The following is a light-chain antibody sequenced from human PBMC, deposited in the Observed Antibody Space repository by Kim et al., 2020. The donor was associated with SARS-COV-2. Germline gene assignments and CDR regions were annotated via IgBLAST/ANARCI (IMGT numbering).Light chain of an antibody. Sequence: QSVLTQPPSASGSPGQSVTISCTGTSSDIGDYYYVSWYQQHPGKAPKLMIYEVTKRPSGVPDRFSGSKSGNTASLTVSGLQAEDEADYYCISYAGSNNLVFGGGTQLTVL. J-gene: IGLJ3*02. CDR1: SSDIGDYYY. CDR3: ISYAGSNNLV. CDR2: EVT. V-gene: IGLV2-8*01.